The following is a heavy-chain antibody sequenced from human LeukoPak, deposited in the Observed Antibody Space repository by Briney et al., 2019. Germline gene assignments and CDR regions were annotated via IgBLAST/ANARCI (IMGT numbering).Heavy chain of an antibody. CDR1: GGTFSSYA. CDR2: IIPIFGTA. J-gene: IGHJ5*01. D-gene: IGHD4-11*01. V-gene: IGHV1-69*13. Sequence: SVKVSCKASGGTFSSYAISWVRQAPGQGLEWMGGIIPIFGTANYAQKFQGRVTITADESTSTAYMELSSLRSEDTAVYYCAKNGLYSNYAWFDSWGQGTLVTVSS. CDR3: AKNGLYSNYAWFDS.